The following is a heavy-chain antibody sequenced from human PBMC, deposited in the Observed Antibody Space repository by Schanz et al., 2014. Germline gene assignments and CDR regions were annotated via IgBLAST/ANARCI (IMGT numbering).Heavy chain of an antibody. CDR2: ISDNGIST. J-gene: IGHJ4*01. Sequence: EVQLLESGGGLVQPGGSLRLSCVASGFTFSSYAMSWVRQAPGKGLEWVSGISDNGISTYYADSVKGRFSISRENSKSILYLQMSSLRAEDTAVYYGAKAGSGWSTAGYYYWGQGTLVAVSS. D-gene: IGHD6-19*01. V-gene: IGHV3-23*01. CDR1: GFTFSSYA. CDR3: AKAGSGWSTAGYYY.